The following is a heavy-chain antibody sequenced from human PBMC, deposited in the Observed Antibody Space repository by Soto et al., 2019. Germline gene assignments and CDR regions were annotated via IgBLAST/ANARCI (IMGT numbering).Heavy chain of an antibody. CDR2: NYYSGST. J-gene: IGHJ4*02. V-gene: IGHV4-59*01. Sequence: SETLSLTCTVSGGSISSYYWSWIRQPPGKGLEWIGYNYYSGSTNYNPSLKSRVTISVDTSKNQFSLKLSSVTAADTAVYYCARVGASNSSWEFDYWGQGTLVTVSS. D-gene: IGHD6-13*01. CDR3: ARVGASNSSWEFDY. CDR1: GGSISSYY.